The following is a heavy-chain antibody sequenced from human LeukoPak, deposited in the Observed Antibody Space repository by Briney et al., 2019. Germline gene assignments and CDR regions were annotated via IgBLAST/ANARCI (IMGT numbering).Heavy chain of an antibody. CDR3: ARGRLRGDFDY. Sequence: GGSLRLSCAASGFTFRSYWIHWVRQAPGKGLVWVSRINSDGSSTSYADSVKGRFTISRDNAKNTLYLQMNSLRAEDTAVYYCARGRLRGDFDYWGQGTLVTVSS. D-gene: IGHD2-21*01. V-gene: IGHV3-74*01. J-gene: IGHJ4*02. CDR1: GFTFRSYW. CDR2: INSDGSST.